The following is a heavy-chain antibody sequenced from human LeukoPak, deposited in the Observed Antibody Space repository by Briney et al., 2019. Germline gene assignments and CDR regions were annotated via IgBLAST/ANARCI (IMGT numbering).Heavy chain of an antibody. D-gene: IGHD1-26*01. V-gene: IGHV7-4-1*02. CDR2: INTNTGNP. CDR3: AKRGLGATRPLDD. J-gene: IGHJ4*02. CDR1: GYTLTSYA. Sequence: VASVKVSCKASGYTLTSYAMNWVRQAPGQGLEWMGWINTNTGNPTYAQGFTGRFVFSLDTSVSTAYLQISSLKAEDTAVYYCAKRGLGATRPLDDWGQGTLDTVSS.